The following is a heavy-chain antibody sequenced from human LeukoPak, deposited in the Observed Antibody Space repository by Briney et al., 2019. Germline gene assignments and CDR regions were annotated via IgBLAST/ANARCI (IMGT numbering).Heavy chain of an antibody. D-gene: IGHD1-26*01. Sequence: ASVKVSCKASGYTFTSYGISWVRQAPGQGLEWMGRIIPILGIANYAQKFQGRVTITADKSTSTAYMELSSLRSEDTAVYYCAREVHSGSLLADPSVSFDYWGQGTLVTVSS. V-gene: IGHV1-69*04. CDR3: AREVHSGSLLADPSVSFDY. CDR2: IIPILGIA. CDR1: GYTFTSYG. J-gene: IGHJ4*02.